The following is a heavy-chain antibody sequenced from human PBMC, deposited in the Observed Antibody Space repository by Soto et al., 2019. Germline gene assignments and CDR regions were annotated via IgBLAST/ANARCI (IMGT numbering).Heavy chain of an antibody. D-gene: IGHD6-13*01. J-gene: IGHJ4*02. CDR1: GFTFSSYA. CDR2: ISYDGSNK. CDR3: ARDRNSPQPDY. Sequence: QVQLVESGGGVVQPGRSLRLSCAASGFTFSSYAMHWVRQAPGKGLEWVAVISYDGSNKYYADSVKGRFTISRDNSKNTLYLQMNSLRAEDTAVYYCARDRNSPQPDYWGQSTLVTVSS. V-gene: IGHV3-30-3*01.